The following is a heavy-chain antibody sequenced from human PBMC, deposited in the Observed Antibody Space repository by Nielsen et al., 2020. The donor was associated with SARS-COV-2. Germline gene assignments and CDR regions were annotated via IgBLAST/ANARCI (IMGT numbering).Heavy chain of an antibody. CDR3: AREGSGSYLLY. CDR2: IKQDGSEK. V-gene: IGHV3-7*01. D-gene: IGHD3-10*01. CDR1: GFTFSSYW. Sequence: GESLKISCAASGFTFSSYWMSWVRQAPGKGLEWVANIKQDGSEKYYVDSVKGRFTISRDNAKNSLYLQMNSLRAEDTAVYYCAREGSGSYLLYWGQGTLVTVSS. J-gene: IGHJ4*02.